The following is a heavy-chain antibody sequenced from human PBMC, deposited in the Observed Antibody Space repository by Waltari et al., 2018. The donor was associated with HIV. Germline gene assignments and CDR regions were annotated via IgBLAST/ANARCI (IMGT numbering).Heavy chain of an antibody. CDR1: GGSISNFY. CDR2: IYYTGST. D-gene: IGHD6-19*01. Sequence: QVQLQASGPGLVTPSETLSLICTVSGGSISNFYWCWIRQPPAKGLERIGYIYYTGSTDYNPSLKSRVTISVDTSKNQFSLKLTSVTAADTAQYYCARYSSAWTGFDYWGQGTLVTVSS. CDR3: ARYSSAWTGFDY. V-gene: IGHV4-59*01. J-gene: IGHJ4*02.